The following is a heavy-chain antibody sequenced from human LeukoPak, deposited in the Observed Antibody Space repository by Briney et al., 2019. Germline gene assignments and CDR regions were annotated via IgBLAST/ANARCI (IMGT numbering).Heavy chain of an antibody. J-gene: IGHJ5*02. CDR3: ARSVVTLNWFDP. D-gene: IGHD3-22*01. CDR2: IYYSGST. CDR1: GDSVSSGSYY. V-gene: IGHV4-61*01. Sequence: PSETLSLTCTVSGDSVSSGSYYWSWIRQPPGKGLEWIGYIYYSGSTNYNPSLKRRVTISVDTSKNQFSLKLSSVTAADTAVYYCARSVVTLNWFDPWGQGTLVTVSS.